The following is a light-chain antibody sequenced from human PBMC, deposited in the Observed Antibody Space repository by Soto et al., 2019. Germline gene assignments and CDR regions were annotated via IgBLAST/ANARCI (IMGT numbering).Light chain of an antibody. CDR3: QQYGSSPPRT. Sequence: EIVLTQSPGTLSLSPGERSTLSCRASQSVSNDFLAWYQQKPGQAPRLLIYGASTRATDVPDRFSGSGSGADFTLSISGLEPEDFAVYYCQQYGSSPPRTFGQGTMVDIK. CDR1: QSVSNDF. CDR2: GAS. V-gene: IGKV3-20*01. J-gene: IGKJ1*01.